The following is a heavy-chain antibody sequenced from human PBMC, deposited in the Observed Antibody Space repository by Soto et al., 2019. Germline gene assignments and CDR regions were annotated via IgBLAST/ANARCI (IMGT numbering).Heavy chain of an antibody. D-gene: IGHD1-1*01. CDR2: INHSGST. CDR1: GGSFSGYY. J-gene: IGHJ4*02. CDR3: ARIELGTTGTTALFFDY. Sequence: QVQLQQWGAGLLKPSETLSLTCAVYGGSFSGYYWSWIRQPPGKGLEWIGEINHSGSTNYNPSLMSRVTISVDTSKNQFSLKLSSVTAADTAVYYCARIELGTTGTTALFFDYWGQGTLVTVSS. V-gene: IGHV4-34*01.